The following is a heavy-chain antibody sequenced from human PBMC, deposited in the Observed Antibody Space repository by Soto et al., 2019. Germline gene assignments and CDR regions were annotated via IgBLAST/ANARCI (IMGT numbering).Heavy chain of an antibody. CDR2: ISSIAGTI. CDR1: GFTFTDYY. CDR3: MRTTVRRYFDY. V-gene: IGHV3-11*01. D-gene: IGHD4-4*01. J-gene: IGHJ4*02. Sequence: PGGSLRLSCTASGFTFTDYYMSWTRQAPGKGLEWVSYISSIAGTIYYADSVKGRFTISRDNAKNSLYLQMNSLRAEDTAVYYCMRTTVRRYFDYWGQGTLVTVPS.